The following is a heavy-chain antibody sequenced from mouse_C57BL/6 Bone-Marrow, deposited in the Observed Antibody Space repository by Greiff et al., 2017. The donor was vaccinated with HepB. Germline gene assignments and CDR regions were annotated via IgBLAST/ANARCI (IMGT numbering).Heavy chain of an antibody. J-gene: IGHJ1*03. CDR2: INPSSGYP. V-gene: IGHV1-7*01. Sequence: QVQLKESGAELAKPGASVKLSCKASGYTFTSYWMHWVKQRPGQGLEWIGYINPSSGYPKYNQKFKDKATLTADKSSSTAYMQLSSLTSEDSAVYYCASLYYYDREYFDVWGTGTTVTFSS. D-gene: IGHD1-1*01. CDR1: GYTFTSYW. CDR3: ASLYYYDREYFDV.